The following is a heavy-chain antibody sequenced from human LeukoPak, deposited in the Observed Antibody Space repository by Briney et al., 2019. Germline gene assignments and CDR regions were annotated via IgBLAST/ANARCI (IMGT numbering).Heavy chain of an antibody. J-gene: IGHJ6*03. CDR3: SCPNYYYYYMDV. D-gene: IGHD2-2*01. CDR2: TYHSGST. V-gene: IGHV4-30-2*01. Sequence: PSETLSLTCAVSGGSISSGRYYWSWIRQPPGKGLEWIGYTYHSGSTYYNPSLKSRVTISVDTSKNQFSLKLSSVTAADTAVYYCSCPNYYYYYMDVWGKGTTVTVSS. CDR1: GGSISSGRYY.